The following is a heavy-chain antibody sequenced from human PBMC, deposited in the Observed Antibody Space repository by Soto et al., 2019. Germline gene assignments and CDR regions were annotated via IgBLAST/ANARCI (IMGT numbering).Heavy chain of an antibody. Sequence: GESLKISCKGSGYTFTNYWIGWVRQMPGRGLEWMGIIHLGDSDTRYSPSFQGQVTISADKSISTAYLQWNSLKASDTAMYYCAKPSIAAAGMSYYYGLDVWGQGTTVTVSS. D-gene: IGHD6-13*01. J-gene: IGHJ6*02. CDR2: IHLGDSDT. CDR3: AKPSIAAAGMSYYYGLDV. V-gene: IGHV5-51*01. CDR1: GYTFTNYW.